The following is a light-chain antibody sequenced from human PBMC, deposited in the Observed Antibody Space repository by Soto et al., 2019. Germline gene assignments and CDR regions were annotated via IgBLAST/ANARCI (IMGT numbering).Light chain of an antibody. CDR1: SGHSRYA. V-gene: IGLV4-69*01. Sequence: QAVVTQSPSASASLGASVKLTCTLSSGHSRYAIAWHQQQPEKGPRYLMKINSDGSHYKGDGIPDRFSGSSSGAERYLTISSLQSEDEADYYCQTWGTGMVFGGGTKLTVL. CDR3: QTWGTGMV. CDR2: INSDGSH. J-gene: IGLJ2*01.